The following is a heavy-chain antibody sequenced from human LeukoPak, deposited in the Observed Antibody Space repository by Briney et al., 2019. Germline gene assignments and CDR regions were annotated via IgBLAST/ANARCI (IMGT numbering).Heavy chain of an antibody. D-gene: IGHD1-26*01. CDR3: ARGLDSGSSNWFDP. CDR1: GYTFTNYD. CDR2: MNPNSGNT. J-gene: IGHJ5*02. Sequence: GASVKVSCKASGYTFTNYDINWVRQATGQGLEWMGWMNPNSGNTGYAQKFQGRVTMTRNTSISTAYMELSSLRSEDTAVYYCARGLDSGSSNWFDPWGQGTLVTVSS. V-gene: IGHV1-8*02.